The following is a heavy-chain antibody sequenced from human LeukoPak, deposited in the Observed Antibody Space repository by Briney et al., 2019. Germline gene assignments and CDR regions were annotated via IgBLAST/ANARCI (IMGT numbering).Heavy chain of an antibody. J-gene: IGHJ5*02. D-gene: IGHD1/OR15-1a*01. CDR2: ISGRSFSM. V-gene: IGHV3-11*01. CDR1: GFSFNESY. Sequence: SGGALRLSCEASGFSFNESYMTWIRQAPGKGLEWVAYISGRSFSMYYADSVKGRFTISRDNDKNSLYLHMSGLRAEDTAVYFCARGTRRYDRWGQGTLVTVSS. CDR3: ARGTRRYDR.